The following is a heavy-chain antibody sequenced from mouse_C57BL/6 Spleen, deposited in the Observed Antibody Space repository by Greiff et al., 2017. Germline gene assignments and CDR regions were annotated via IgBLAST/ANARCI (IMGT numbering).Heavy chain of an antibody. D-gene: IGHD1-1*01. CDR3: TRDQNYYGSSYDAMDY. Sequence: EVHLVESGEGLVKPGGSLKLSCAASGFTFSSYAMSWVRQTPEKRLEWVAYISSGGDYIYYADTVKGRFTISRDNARNTLYLQMSSLKSEDTAMYYCTRDQNYYGSSYDAMDYWGQGTSVTVSS. CDR2: ISSGGDYI. V-gene: IGHV5-9-1*02. J-gene: IGHJ4*01. CDR1: GFTFSSYA.